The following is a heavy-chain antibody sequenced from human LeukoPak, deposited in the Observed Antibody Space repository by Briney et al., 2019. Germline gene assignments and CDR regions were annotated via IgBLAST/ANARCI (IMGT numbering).Heavy chain of an antibody. V-gene: IGHV4-59*01. CDR2: ISYRGNT. CDR1: GGSISSYF. D-gene: IGHD3-10*01. J-gene: IGHJ5*02. Sequence: SETLSLTCTVSGGSISSYFWSWVRQPPGKGLDWIGYISYRGNTDYNPSLKSRVAISLDTSKNQFSLKLSSVTAADTAVYFCARYYGSYKWFDPWGQGTLVTVSS. CDR3: ARYYGSYKWFDP.